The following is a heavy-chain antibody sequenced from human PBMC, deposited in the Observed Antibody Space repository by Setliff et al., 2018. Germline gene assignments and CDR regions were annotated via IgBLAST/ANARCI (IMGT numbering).Heavy chain of an antibody. Sequence: KVSCKASGYSFIDYYIHWVRQAPGQGPEWMGRVNPKNGGILYSQKFEGRVSMTGDRTISTVYMDLRSLTFDDTAVYYCARPRSNYNRGAFSIWGQGTMVTVSS. D-gene: IGHD3-10*01. CDR3: ARPRSNYNRGAFSI. V-gene: IGHV1-2*06. CDR1: GYSFIDYY. CDR2: VNPKNGGI. J-gene: IGHJ3*02.